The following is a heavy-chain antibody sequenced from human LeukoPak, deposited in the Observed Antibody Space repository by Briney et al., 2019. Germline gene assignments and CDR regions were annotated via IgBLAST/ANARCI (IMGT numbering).Heavy chain of an antibody. V-gene: IGHV3-20*04. CDR1: GFTFDDYG. Sequence: GGSLRLSCAASGFTFDDYGMSWVRQAPGKGLEWVSGINWNGGSTGYADSVKGRFTISRDNAKNSLYLQMNSLRAEDTALYYCARTHGPRPCSGGSWTSEGCWFDPWGQGTLVTVSS. CDR3: ARTHGPRPCSGGSWTSEGCWFDP. J-gene: IGHJ5*02. CDR2: INWNGGST. D-gene: IGHD2-15*01.